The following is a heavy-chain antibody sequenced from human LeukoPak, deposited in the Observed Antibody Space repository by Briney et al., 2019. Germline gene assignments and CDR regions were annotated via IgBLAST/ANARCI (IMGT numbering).Heavy chain of an antibody. Sequence: ASVKVSCKVSGYSLTELSVHWGRQAPGKGLEWMGGFDPEDGETIYAQKFQGRVTITRDTSASTAYMELSSLRSEDTAVYYCARDCSSTSCHASGFDPWGQGTLVTVSS. J-gene: IGHJ5*02. CDR1: GYSLTELS. CDR3: ARDCSSTSCHASGFDP. D-gene: IGHD2-2*01. V-gene: IGHV1-24*01. CDR2: FDPEDGET.